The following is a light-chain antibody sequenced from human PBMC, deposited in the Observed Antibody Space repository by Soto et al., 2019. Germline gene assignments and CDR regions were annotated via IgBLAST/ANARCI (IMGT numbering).Light chain of an antibody. V-gene: IGLV2-14*01. CDR3: SSYTRKNTTYVL. CDR2: DVT. CDR1: SSDVGGYDF. Sequence: QSALIQPASVSGSPGQSITISCTGASSDVGGYDFVSWYQQHPGKAPKLIISDVTNRPSGVSDRFSGSKSGNTASLTISGLQAEDEADYYCSSYTRKNTTYVLFGGGTKVTVL. J-gene: IGLJ2*01.